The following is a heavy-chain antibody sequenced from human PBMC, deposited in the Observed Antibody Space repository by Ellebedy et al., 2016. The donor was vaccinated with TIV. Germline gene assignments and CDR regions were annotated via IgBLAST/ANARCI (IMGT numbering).Heavy chain of an antibody. D-gene: IGHD3-22*01. J-gene: IGHJ3*02. V-gene: IGHV3-21*01. Sequence: GESLKISGAASGFTFSSYSMNWVRQAPGKGLEWVSSISSSSSYIYYADSVKGRFTISRDNAKNSLYLQMNSLRAEDTAVYYCARDYGPTYYYDSSGYFDIWGQGTMVTVSS. CDR2: ISSSSSYI. CDR1: GFTFSSYS. CDR3: ARDYGPTYYYDSSGYFDI.